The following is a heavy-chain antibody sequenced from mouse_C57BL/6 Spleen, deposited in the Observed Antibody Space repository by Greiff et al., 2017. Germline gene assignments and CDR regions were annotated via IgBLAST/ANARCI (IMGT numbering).Heavy chain of an antibody. J-gene: IGHJ2*01. V-gene: IGHV14-1*01. Sequence: EVQLQQSGAELVRPGASVKLSCTASGFNIKDYYMHWVKQRPEQGLEWIGRIDPEDGDTEYAPKFQGKATMTADASSNTAYLQLSSLTSEDTAVYYCTKDYYGSIDYWGQGTTLTVSS. CDR2: IDPEDGDT. CDR3: TKDYYGSIDY. CDR1: GFNIKDYY. D-gene: IGHD1-1*01.